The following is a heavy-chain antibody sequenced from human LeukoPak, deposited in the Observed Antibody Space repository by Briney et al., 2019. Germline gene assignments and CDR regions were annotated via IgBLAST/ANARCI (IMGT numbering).Heavy chain of an antibody. CDR2: IYYSGST. J-gene: IGHJ5*02. D-gene: IGHD3-3*01. Sequence: PSETLSLTCTVSGGSISSGGYYWSWIRQHPGKGLEWIGYIYYSGSTYYNPSLKSRVTISVDTSKNQFSLKLSSVTAADTAVYYCARGLPYYDFWSDYYKYWFDPWGQGTLVTVSS. V-gene: IGHV4-31*03. CDR1: GGSISSGGYY. CDR3: ARGLPYYDFWSDYYKYWFDP.